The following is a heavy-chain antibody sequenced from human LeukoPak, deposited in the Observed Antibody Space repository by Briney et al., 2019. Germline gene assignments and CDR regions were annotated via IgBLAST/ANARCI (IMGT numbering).Heavy chain of an antibody. V-gene: IGHV4-34*01. D-gene: IGHD2/OR15-2a*01. CDR1: GGSFSGYY. CDR3: ARHGFYDAFDI. CDR2: INHSGST. Sequence: PSETLSLTCAVYGGSFSGYYWSWIRQPPGKGLEWIGEINHSGSTNYNPSLKSRVTISVDTSKNQFSLKLSSVTAADTAVYYCARHGFYDAFDIWGQGTMVTVSS. J-gene: IGHJ3*02.